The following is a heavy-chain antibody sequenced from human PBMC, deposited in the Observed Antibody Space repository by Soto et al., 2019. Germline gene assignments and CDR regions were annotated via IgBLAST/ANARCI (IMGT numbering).Heavy chain of an antibody. CDR3: ARGIRPLVWYAFWSGYYTGGPYYYGMDV. CDR1: GYRFTTYQ. CDR2: INPSGGNT. Sequence: ASVKVSCKASGYRFTTYQMHWVRQAPGQGLEWMGTINPSGGNTGYAQKFQGRVTMTRNTSISTAYMELSSLRSEDTAVYYCARGIRPLVWYAFWSGYYTGGPYYYGMDVWGQGTTVTVSS. D-gene: IGHD3-3*01. J-gene: IGHJ6*02. V-gene: IGHV1-8*02.